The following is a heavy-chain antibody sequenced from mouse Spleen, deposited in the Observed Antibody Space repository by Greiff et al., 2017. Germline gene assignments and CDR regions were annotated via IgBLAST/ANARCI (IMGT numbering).Heavy chain of an antibody. D-gene: IGHD2-3*01. CDR1: GFSFTSYG. J-gene: IGHJ3*01. CDR3: ARMGDGYSAWFAY. V-gene: IGHV2-2*01. CDR2: IWSGGST. Sequence: QVQPKESGPGLVQPSQSLSISCTVSGFSFTSYGVHWVRQSPGKGLEWLVVIWSGGSTDYNAAFISRLSISKDNSKSQVFFKMNSLQADDTAIYYCARMGDGYSAWFAYWGQGTLVTVSA.